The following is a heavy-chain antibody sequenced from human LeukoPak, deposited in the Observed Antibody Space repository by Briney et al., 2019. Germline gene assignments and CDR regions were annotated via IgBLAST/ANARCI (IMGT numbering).Heavy chain of an antibody. CDR2: IYYSGST. V-gene: IGHV4-59*01. Sequence: SETLSLTCTVSGGSISSYYWSWIRQPPGKGLEWIGYIYYSGSTNYNPSLKSRVTISVDTSKNQFSLKLSSVTAADTAVYYCARGEGFGGLLPTFDYWGQGTLVTVSS. CDR1: GGSISSYY. D-gene: IGHD3-10*01. J-gene: IGHJ4*02. CDR3: ARGEGFGGLLPTFDY.